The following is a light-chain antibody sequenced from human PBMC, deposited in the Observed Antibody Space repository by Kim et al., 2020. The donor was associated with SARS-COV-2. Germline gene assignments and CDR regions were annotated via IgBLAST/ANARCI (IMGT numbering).Light chain of an antibody. CDR3: WLSYNGVRV. CDR1: TGPVTSGHY. V-gene: IGLV7-46*01. J-gene: IGLJ3*02. Sequence: QAVVTQEPSLTVSPGGAVTLTCGSSTGPVTSGHYPNWFQQKPGQAPTTLIYDTYNKQLWTPARFSGSLLGGKAALTLSDAQPEDEADYYCWLSYNGVRVFGGGTQLTVL. CDR2: DTY.